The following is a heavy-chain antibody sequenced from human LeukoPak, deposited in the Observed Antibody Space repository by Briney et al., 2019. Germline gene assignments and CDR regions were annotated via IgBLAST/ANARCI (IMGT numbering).Heavy chain of an antibody. CDR2: ILYDGSNK. J-gene: IGHJ4*02. V-gene: IGHV3-30-3*01. CDR1: GFTFSSYA. Sequence: GGSLRLSCAASGFTFSSYAMHWVRQAPGKGLEWVAVILYDGSNKYYADSVKGRFTISRDNSKNTLYLQMNSLRAEDTAVYYCARGTDIVVVPAASSGDYWGQGTLVTVSS. CDR3: ARGTDIVVVPAASSGDY. D-gene: IGHD2-2*01.